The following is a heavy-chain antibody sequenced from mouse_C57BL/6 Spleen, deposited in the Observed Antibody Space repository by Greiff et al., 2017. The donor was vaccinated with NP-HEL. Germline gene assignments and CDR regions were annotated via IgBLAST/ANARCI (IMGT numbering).Heavy chain of an antibody. CDR1: GYSITSGYD. J-gene: IGHJ3*01. Sequence: EVQVVESGPGMVKPSQSLSLTCTVTGYSITSGYDWHWIRHFPGNKLEWMGYISYSGSTNYNPSLKSRISITHDTSKNHFFLKLNSVTTEDTATYYCARGWLGFAYWGQGTLVTVSA. CDR2: ISYSGST. CDR3: ARGWLGFAY. V-gene: IGHV3-1*01. D-gene: IGHD2-3*01.